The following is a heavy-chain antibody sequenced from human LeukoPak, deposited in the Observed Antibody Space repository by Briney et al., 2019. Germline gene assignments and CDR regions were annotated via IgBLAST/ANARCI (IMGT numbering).Heavy chain of an antibody. D-gene: IGHD4-23*01. J-gene: IGHJ4*02. CDR3: SRPSSLYGGTSEHY. CDR2: IYPGESDT. V-gene: IGHV5-51*01. Sequence: GESLKISCKASGYSFTDYWIVWVRQMPGKGLEWMGAIYPGESDTRYRPSLDGQATISANKSVSTTYLQWSSLQASDTAMYYCSRPSSLYGGTSEHYGGQGTRVTVS. CDR1: GYSFTDYW.